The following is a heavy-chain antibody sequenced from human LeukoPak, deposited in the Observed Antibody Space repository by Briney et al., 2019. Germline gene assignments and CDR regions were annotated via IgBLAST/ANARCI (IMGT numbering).Heavy chain of an antibody. CDR3: ARALLLWFGDNMDV. J-gene: IGHJ6*02. CDR1: GYTFTGYD. Sequence: ASVKVSCKASGYTFTGYDINWVRQATGQGLEWMGWMNPNSGNTGYAQKFQGRVTMTRNTSISTAYMELSSLRSEDTAVYYCARALLLWFGDNMDVWGQGTTVTVSS. CDR2: MNPNSGNT. D-gene: IGHD3-10*01. V-gene: IGHV1-8*01.